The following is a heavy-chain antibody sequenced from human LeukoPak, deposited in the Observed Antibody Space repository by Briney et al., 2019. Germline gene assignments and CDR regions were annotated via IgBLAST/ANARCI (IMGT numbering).Heavy chain of an antibody. Sequence: GGSLRLSCAASGFTVGDYYMSWIRQAPGKGLEWVSYISSSGTTIYYADSVKGRFTFSRDNAKNSLFLQMNSLRAEDTAVYYCARDKGYCSSTSCYKGYYYYYMDVWGKGTTVTVSS. CDR2: ISSSGTTI. V-gene: IGHV3-11*01. CDR3: ARDKGYCSSTSCYKGYYYYYMDV. CDR1: GFTVGDYY. J-gene: IGHJ6*03. D-gene: IGHD2-2*02.